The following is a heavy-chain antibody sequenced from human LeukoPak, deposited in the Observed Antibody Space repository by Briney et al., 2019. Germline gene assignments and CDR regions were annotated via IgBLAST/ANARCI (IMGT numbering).Heavy chain of an antibody. CDR1: GFTFSSYW. Sequence: GGSLRLSCAASGFTFSSYWMSWVRQAPGKGLEWVANIKQDGSKKYYVDSVKGRFTISRDNAKNSLYLQMNSLRAEDTAVYYCARVGVTIFGVSLVPHFDXXGQGTLVTVSX. J-gene: IGHJ4*02. CDR3: ARVGVTIFGVSLVPHFDX. D-gene: IGHD3-3*01. CDR2: IKQDGSKK. V-gene: IGHV3-7*01.